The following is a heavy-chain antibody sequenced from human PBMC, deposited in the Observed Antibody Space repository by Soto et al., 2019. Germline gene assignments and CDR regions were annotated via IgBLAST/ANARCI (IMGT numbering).Heavy chain of an antibody. J-gene: IGHJ5*02. CDR2: ISSSSSTI. Sequence: EVQLVESGGGLVQPGGSLRLSCAAPGFPFISYSMNWVRQAPGKGLEWVSYISSSSSTIYYADSVKGRFTISRDNAKNSLYLQMNSLRAEDTAVYYCARHPERIAQIGWFDPWGQGTLVTVSS. V-gene: IGHV3-48*01. CDR1: GFPFISYS. D-gene: IGHD6-13*01. CDR3: ARHPERIAQIGWFDP.